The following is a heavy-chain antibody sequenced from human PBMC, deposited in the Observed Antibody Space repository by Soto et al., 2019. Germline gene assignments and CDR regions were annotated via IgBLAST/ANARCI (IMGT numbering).Heavy chain of an antibody. V-gene: IGHV4-4*03. CDR2: IFHDGNT. CDR1: GSATGRGGG. Sequence: PETPSLTRAVSGSATGRGGGWRLGRQPPGKGLEWIAEIFHDGNTNYSPSLKSRVTISVDKSQNQFSLNVYSVTAADTAVYYCARHEGWTGPDQWGQGTLVTGSA. D-gene: IGHD2-8*02. J-gene: IGHJ5*02. CDR3: ARHEGWTGPDQ.